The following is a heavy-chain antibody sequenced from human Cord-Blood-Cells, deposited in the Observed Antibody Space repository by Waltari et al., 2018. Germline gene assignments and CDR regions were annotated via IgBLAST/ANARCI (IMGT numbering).Heavy chain of an antibody. CDR2: IYYSGST. V-gene: IGHV4-31*03. CDR3: ARAPEPNINDYGGNYYYYMDV. D-gene: IGHD4-17*01. CDR1: GGSISSGGYY. J-gene: IGHJ6*03. Sequence: QVQLQESGPGLVKPSQTLSLTCTVSGGSISSGGYYWSWIRQHPGKGLAWIGYIYYSGSTYYNPSLKSRVTISVDTSKNQFSLKLSSVTAADTAVYYCARAPEPNINDYGGNYYYYMDVWGKGTTVTVSS.